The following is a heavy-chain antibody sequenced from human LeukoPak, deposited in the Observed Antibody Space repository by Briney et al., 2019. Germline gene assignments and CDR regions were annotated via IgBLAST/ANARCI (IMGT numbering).Heavy chain of an antibody. D-gene: IGHD3-3*01. Sequence: GGSLRLSCAASGFTFSSYAMHWVRQAPGKGLEWVAVISYDGSNKYYADSVKGRFTISRGNAKNSLYLQMNSLRAEDTAVYYCARESSITIFGVVIMGDDYWGQGTLVTVSS. CDR1: GFTFSSYA. CDR2: ISYDGSNK. CDR3: ARESSITIFGVVIMGDDY. V-gene: IGHV3-30-3*01. J-gene: IGHJ4*02.